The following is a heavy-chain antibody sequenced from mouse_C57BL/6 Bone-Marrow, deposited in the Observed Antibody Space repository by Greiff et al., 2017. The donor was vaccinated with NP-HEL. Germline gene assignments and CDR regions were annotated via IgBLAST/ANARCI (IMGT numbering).Heavy chain of an antibody. CDR2: IDPETGGT. D-gene: IGHD3-2*02. J-gene: IGHJ2*01. CDR1: GYTFTDYE. CDR3: TRQLRLRDY. Sequence: VQLQQSGAELVRPGASVTLSCKASGYTFTDYEMHWVKQTPVHGLEWIGAIDPETGGTAYNQKFKGKAILTADKSSSTAYMELRSLTSEDSAVYYCTRQLRLRDYWGQGTTLTVSS. V-gene: IGHV1-15*01.